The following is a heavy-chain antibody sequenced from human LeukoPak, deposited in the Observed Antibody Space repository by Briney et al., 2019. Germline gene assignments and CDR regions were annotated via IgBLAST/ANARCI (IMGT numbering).Heavy chain of an antibody. V-gene: IGHV4-34*01. CDR2: INHSGST. CDR3: ASSMYYYDSFYDI. J-gene: IGHJ3*02. D-gene: IGHD3-22*01. Sequence: SETLSLTCAVYGGSFSGYYWSWIRQPPGKGLEWIGEINHSGSTNYNPSLKSRVTISVDTSKNQFSLKLSSVTAADTAVYYCASSMYYYDSFYDIWGQGTMVTVSS. CDR1: GGSFSGYY.